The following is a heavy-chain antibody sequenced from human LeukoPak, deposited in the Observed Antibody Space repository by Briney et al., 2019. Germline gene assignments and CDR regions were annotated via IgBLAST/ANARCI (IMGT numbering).Heavy chain of an antibody. CDR1: GYTFTSYY. CDR2: INPSGGST. D-gene: IGHD3/OR15-3a*01. V-gene: IGHV1-46*01. CDR3: ASGRIFGPSIHYYYYYGMDV. J-gene: IGHJ6*02. Sequence: ASVKVSCKASGYTFTSYYMHWVRQAPGQGLEWMGIINPSGGSTSYAQKFQGRVTMTRDTSTSTVYMELSSLRSEHTAVYYCASGRIFGPSIHYYYYYGMDVWGQGTTVTVSS.